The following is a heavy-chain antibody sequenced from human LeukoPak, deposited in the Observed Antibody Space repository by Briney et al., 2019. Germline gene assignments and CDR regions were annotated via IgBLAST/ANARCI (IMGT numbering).Heavy chain of an antibody. D-gene: IGHD2-2*03. CDR3: ARAEVGYCSSTSCLNWFDP. J-gene: IGHJ5*02. CDR1: GGTSSSYA. V-gene: IGHV1-69*13. CDR2: IIPIFGTA. Sequence: ASVKVSCKASGGTSSSYAISWVRQAPGQGLEWMGGIIPIFGTANYAQKFQGRVTITADESTSTAYMELSSLRSEDTAVYYCARAEVGYCSSTSCLNWFDPWGQGTLVTVSS.